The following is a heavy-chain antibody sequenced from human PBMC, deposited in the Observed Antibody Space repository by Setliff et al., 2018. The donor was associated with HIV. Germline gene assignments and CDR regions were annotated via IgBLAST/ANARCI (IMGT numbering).Heavy chain of an antibody. V-gene: IGHV3-33*06. D-gene: IGHD2-21*01. J-gene: IGHJ4*02. Sequence: GCSLRPSPEGAVVQGRDQGMHWVRQAPGKGLEWVAVIWYDGGRKHYADSVKDRFTLSRDNSRNTQYLQMNSLRVEDTAVYCCVKTLYTEMWVEIFDSWGRGTLVTVSS. CDR2: IWYDGGRK. CDR1: VVQGRDQG. CDR3: VKTLYTEMWVEIFDS.